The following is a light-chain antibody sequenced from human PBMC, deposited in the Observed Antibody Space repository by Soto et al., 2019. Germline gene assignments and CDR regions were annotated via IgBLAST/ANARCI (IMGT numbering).Light chain of an antibody. CDR3: QRYGSSPSWT. CDR1: QSVSTSY. J-gene: IGKJ1*01. CDR2: GAS. Sequence: ESVLTQSPGTLSLSPGERATLSCRASQSVSTSYLAWYQQKPGQAPRLLIYGASSRATGIPDRFSGSGSGTDFTLTMNRLETEDFAVYYCQRYGSSPSWTFGQGTKGDIK. V-gene: IGKV3-20*01.